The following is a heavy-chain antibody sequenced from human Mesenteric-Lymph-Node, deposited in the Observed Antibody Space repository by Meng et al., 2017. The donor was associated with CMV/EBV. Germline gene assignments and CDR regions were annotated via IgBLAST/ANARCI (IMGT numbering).Heavy chain of an antibody. D-gene: IGHD1-26*01. CDR1: GDSIGGSNW. CDR3: ARPQSGGYPLPD. Sequence: CAVSGDSIGGSNWRTWVRQPPGKGLEWLGEVYHSGNTNYNRSLKSRLTISLDKSTNQVFLHLTSVTAADTAVYYCARPQSGGYPLPDWGPGTLVTVSS. V-gene: IGHV4-4*02. J-gene: IGHJ4*02. CDR2: VYHSGNT.